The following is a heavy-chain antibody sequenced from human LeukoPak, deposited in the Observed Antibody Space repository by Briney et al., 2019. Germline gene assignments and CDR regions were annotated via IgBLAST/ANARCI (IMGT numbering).Heavy chain of an antibody. Sequence: GGSLRLSCAASGFTVSSNYMSWVRQAPGKGLEWVSAISGSGGNTYYADSVKGRFTISRDNSRDTLYLQLNSLRAEDTAVYYCAKPRELRRNYFDYWGQGTLVTVSS. CDR3: AKPRELRRNYFDY. V-gene: IGHV3-23*01. CDR2: ISGSGGNT. D-gene: IGHD1-26*01. J-gene: IGHJ4*02. CDR1: GFTVSSNY.